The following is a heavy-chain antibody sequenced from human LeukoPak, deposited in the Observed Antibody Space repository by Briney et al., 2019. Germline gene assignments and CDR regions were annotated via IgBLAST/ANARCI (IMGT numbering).Heavy chain of an antibody. Sequence: ASVKVSFKASGYSLTDFYIHWVRQAPGQGLEGMGCINPNSETTLFLQRFQGRVTMPRDTTINTAYLDCSSLRFDDTAVYYCARGARVELTKWAYWGQGTLVTVSS. CDR1: GYSLTDFY. V-gene: IGHV1-2*02. CDR3: ARGARVELTKWAY. J-gene: IGHJ4*02. CDR2: INPNSETT. D-gene: IGHD1-26*01.